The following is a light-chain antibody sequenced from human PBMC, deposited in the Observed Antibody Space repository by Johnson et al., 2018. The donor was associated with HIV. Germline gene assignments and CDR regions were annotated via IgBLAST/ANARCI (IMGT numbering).Light chain of an antibody. CDR3: GTWDSSLSAFYV. CDR1: SSNIGNNY. CDR2: DND. V-gene: IGLV1-51*01. J-gene: IGLJ1*01. Sequence: SVLTQPPSLSAAPGQTVTISCSGSSSNIGNNYVSWYQQLPGTAPKLLIYDNDKRPSGIPDRFSGSKSGTSATLGITGLQTGDEADYYCGTWDSSLSAFYVFGTGTKVTVL.